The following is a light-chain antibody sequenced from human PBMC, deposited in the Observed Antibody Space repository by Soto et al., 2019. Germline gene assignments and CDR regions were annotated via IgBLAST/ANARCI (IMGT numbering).Light chain of an antibody. CDR3: QSYDSSLRGWV. CDR2: GNS. CDR1: SSNIGAGYD. J-gene: IGLJ3*02. V-gene: IGLV1-40*01. Sequence: QSVLTQPPSVSGAPGQRVTISCTGSSSNIGAGYDVHWYQQLPGTAPKLLIYGNSNRPSGFPDRFSGSKSGTSASLAITGLRAEDEADYYCQSYDSSLRGWVFGGGTKLTVL.